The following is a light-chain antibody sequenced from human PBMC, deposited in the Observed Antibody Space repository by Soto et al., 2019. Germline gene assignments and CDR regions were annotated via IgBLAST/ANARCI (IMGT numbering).Light chain of an antibody. V-gene: IGLV2-14*01. CDR3: SSYTSSGTLVV. Sequence: QSALTQPASVSGSPGQSITISCTGTSSDVGGYNYVSWYQQHPGKAPKLMIYAVSNRPSGVSNRFSGSKSGNTASLAISGLQAEDEADYYCSSYTSSGTLVVFGGGTKLTVL. J-gene: IGLJ2*01. CDR1: SSDVGGYNY. CDR2: AVS.